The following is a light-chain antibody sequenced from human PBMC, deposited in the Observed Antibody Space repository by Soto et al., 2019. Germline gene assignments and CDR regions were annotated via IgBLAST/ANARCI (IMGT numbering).Light chain of an antibody. J-gene: IGLJ1*01. V-gene: IGLV2-14*01. CDR3: SSYTSSSAREYG. CDR2: DVS. Sequence: QSVLTQPASVSGSPGQSITISCTGTSSDVGGYNYVSWYQQHPGKAPKLMIYDVSNRPSGVSNRFSGSKSGNTASLTISGLQAEDEADYYYSSYTSSSAREYGFGTGTKVTVL. CDR1: SSDVGGYNY.